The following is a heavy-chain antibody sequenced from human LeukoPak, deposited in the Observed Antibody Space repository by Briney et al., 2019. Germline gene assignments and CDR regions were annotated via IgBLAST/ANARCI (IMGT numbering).Heavy chain of an antibody. D-gene: IGHD4-23*01. J-gene: IGHJ4*02. CDR1: GFTFSNAW. V-gene: IGHV3-53*01. CDR2: FSGDNT. CDR3: ASYGGTLDY. Sequence: GGSLRLSCAASGFTFSNAWMSWVRRAPGKGLEWISSFSGDNTYHADSVKGRFTISRDNSKNTLYLQMNSLRAEDTAVYYCASYGGTLDYWGQGTLVTVSS.